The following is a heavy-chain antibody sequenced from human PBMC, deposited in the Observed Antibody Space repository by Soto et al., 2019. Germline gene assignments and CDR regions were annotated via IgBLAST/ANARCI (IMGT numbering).Heavy chain of an antibody. D-gene: IGHD6-13*01. V-gene: IGHV4-4*07. CDR3: ARGSSRWDY. J-gene: IGHJ4*02. Sequence: SETLSLTCTVAGGSISSFYWSWIRQPAGKGLEWIGRIYSGGRNNYTPSLKSRVTMSVDTSKNQFSLRLSSVTAADTAMYYCARGSSRWDYWGQGTMFTVAS. CDR1: GGSISSFY. CDR2: IYSGGRN.